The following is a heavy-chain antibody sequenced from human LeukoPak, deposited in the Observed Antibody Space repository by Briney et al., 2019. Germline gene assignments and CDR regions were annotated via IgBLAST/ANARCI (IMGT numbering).Heavy chain of an antibody. V-gene: IGHV3-33*01. Sequence: GGSLRLSCAAAGFTFNHYGMHWVRQAPGKGLEWVAVIWSDGTNQYYAGSVKGRFTISGDDSGNTVYLQMNSLRPEDTGVYYCARDAQRGFDYSNSLEYWGQGTPVTVST. CDR3: ARDAQRGFDYSNSLEY. J-gene: IGHJ4*02. D-gene: IGHD4-11*01. CDR1: GFTFNHYG. CDR2: IWSDGTNQ.